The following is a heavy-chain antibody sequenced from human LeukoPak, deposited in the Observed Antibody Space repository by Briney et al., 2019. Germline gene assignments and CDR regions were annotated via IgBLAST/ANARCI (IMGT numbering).Heavy chain of an antibody. CDR2: VSSSSSYI. J-gene: IGHJ4*02. D-gene: IGHD1-7*01. V-gene: IGHV3-21*01. CDR1: GFTFSSYS. Sequence: GGSLRLSCAASGFTFSSYSMNWVRQAPGKGLEWVSSVSSSSSYIYYADSVKGRFTISRDNAENSLYLQMNSLRAEDTAVYYCAKDRVVYNWNYAYYFDDWGQRTLVTVSS. CDR3: AKDRVVYNWNYAYYFDD.